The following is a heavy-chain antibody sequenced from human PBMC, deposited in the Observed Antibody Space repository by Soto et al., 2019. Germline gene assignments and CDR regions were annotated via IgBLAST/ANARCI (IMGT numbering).Heavy chain of an antibody. V-gene: IGHV4-31*03. D-gene: IGHD1-26*01. Sequence: SENLSLTCTVSGGSISSGSYHWSWIRQHPGKGLEWIGNIYYSGSSYYNPSLKSRAAISIDTSKDQFSLRLGSVTAADTAVYYCARVEGSSYYFRHDCWGRGTLVTVS. CDR3: ARVEGSSYYFRHDC. CDR1: GGSISSGSYH. CDR2: IYYSGSS. J-gene: IGHJ4*02.